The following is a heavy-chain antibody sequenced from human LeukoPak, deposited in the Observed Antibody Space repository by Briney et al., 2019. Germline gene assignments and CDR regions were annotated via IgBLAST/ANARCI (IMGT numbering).Heavy chain of an antibody. CDR3: ARDMADYDILTGSDRPFDY. Sequence: ASVKVSCKASGGTFSSYAISWVRQAPGQGLEWMGGIIPIFGTANYAQKFQGRVTITTDESTSTAYMELRSLRSDDTAVYYCARDMADYDILTGSDRPFDYWGQGTLVTVSS. V-gene: IGHV1-69*05. D-gene: IGHD3-9*01. CDR1: GGTFSSYA. CDR2: IIPIFGTA. J-gene: IGHJ4*02.